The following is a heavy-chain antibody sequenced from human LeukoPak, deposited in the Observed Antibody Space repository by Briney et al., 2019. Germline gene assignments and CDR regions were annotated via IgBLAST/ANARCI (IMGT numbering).Heavy chain of an antibody. J-gene: IGHJ1*01. Sequence: GVSLRLSCAASGFTFSSYWMHWVRQAPGKGLVWVSRIKSDGSTRYADSVKGRFTISRDNAKNTVSLQMTSLRAEDTGVYYCARAPSEIGGYYPEYFRHWGQGTLVIVSS. V-gene: IGHV3-74*01. CDR1: GFTFSSYW. D-gene: IGHD3-22*01. CDR3: ARAPSEIGGYYPEYFRH. CDR2: IKSDGST.